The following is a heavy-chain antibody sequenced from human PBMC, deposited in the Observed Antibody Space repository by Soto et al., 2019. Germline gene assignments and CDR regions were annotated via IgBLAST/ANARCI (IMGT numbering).Heavy chain of an antibody. Sequence: QVQLQQWGAGLLKPSETLSLTCAVYGGSFSGYYWSWIRQPPGKGLEWIGEINHSGSTKYNPSLKSRITISVATSKNQFSLKLSSVTAAETAVDYCGMVRSYYYGMDVWGQGTTVTVSS. J-gene: IGHJ6*02. CDR2: INHSGST. CDR3: GMVRSYYYGMDV. V-gene: IGHV4-34*01. D-gene: IGHD3-10*01. CDR1: GGSFSGYY.